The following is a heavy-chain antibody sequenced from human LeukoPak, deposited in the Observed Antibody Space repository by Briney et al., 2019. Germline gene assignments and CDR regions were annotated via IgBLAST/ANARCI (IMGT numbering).Heavy chain of an antibody. J-gene: IGHJ1*01. V-gene: IGHV4-31*03. CDR2: IYYSGST. D-gene: IGHD3-22*01. CDR1: GDPISSGGSY. CDR3: ASQANYYDSSGYFLH. Sequence: PSQTLSLTCTVSGDPISSGGSYWSWIRQHPGKGLKWIGYIYYSGSTYYNPSLKSRVTISVDTSKKQFSLKLSSVTAADTAVYFCASQANYYDSSGYFLHWGQGILVTVSS.